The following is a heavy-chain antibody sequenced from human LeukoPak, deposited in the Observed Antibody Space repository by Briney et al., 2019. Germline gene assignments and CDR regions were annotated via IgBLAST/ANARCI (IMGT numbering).Heavy chain of an antibody. Sequence: GGSLSLSCAASGFSFSVYVMTWVRQAPGKGLEWVSSMSGSGDTTFYADSVKGRFTMSRDNSKKMLFLQMNRLRDEDTAVYYCTKGRRSGYLDAFDIWVRGTLVTVSS. CDR3: TKGRRSGYLDAFDI. D-gene: IGHD3-22*01. CDR1: GFSFSVYV. V-gene: IGHV3-23*01. CDR2: MSGSGDTT. J-gene: IGHJ3*02.